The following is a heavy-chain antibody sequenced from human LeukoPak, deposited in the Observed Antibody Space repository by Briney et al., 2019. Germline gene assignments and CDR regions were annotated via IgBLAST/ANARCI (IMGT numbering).Heavy chain of an antibody. D-gene: IGHD6-19*01. CDR1: EFTFSSYW. J-gene: IGHJ4*02. Sequence: PGGSLRLSCAASEFTFSSYWMSWVRQAPGKGLEWVANIKQDGSEKYYVDSVKGRFTISRDNTKNSLYLQMNSLRAEDTAVYYCVRVIGSDWHRGLDYWGQGTLVTVSS. CDR2: IKQDGSEK. V-gene: IGHV3-7*01. CDR3: VRVIGSDWHRGLDY.